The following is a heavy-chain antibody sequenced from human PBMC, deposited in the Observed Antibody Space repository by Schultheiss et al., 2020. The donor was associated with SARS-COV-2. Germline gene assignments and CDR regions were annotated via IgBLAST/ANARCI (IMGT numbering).Heavy chain of an antibody. J-gene: IGHJ4*02. CDR1: GFTFTNYW. CDR2: IDIDGGRI. Sequence: GGSLRLSCAASGFTFTNYWIHWVRQAPGKGLVWVARIDIDGGRIKYADSVEGRFTISRDNANNAVYLQMNSLRAEDTALYYCAKDQQGQWLGGDFDYWGQGTLVTVSS. V-gene: IGHV3-74*01. CDR3: AKDQQGQWLGGDFDY. D-gene: IGHD6-19*01.